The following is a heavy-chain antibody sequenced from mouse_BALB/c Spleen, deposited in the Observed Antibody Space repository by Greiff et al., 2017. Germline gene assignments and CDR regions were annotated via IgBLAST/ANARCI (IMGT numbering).Heavy chain of an antibody. CDR1: GYTFTSYY. CDR3: ARGGNSGAMDY. CDR2: IYPGDGST. V-gene: IGHV1S56*01. J-gene: IGHJ4*01. Sequence: QVQLQQSGPELVKPGASVKMSCKASGYTFTSYYIHWVKQRPGQGLEWIGWIYPGDGSTKYNEKFKGKTTLTADKSSSTAYMLLSSLTSEDSAIYVCARGGNSGAMDYWGQGTSVTVSS. D-gene: IGHD2-1*01.